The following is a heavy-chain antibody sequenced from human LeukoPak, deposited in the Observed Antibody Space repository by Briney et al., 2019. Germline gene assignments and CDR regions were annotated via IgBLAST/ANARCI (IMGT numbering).Heavy chain of an antibody. CDR1: GGSLSGHY. CDR2: IYYTGTT. Sequence: PSETLSLTCTVGGGSLSGHYWGWIRQLPGKGLELVGHIYYTGTTFYNPSLNSRATITLDTSRDQFSLRLTSVIAADTAVYYCARFSWGCSTASCYLTNWGQGALVTVSS. CDR3: ARFSWGCSTASCYLTN. J-gene: IGHJ4*02. D-gene: IGHD2-2*01. V-gene: IGHV4-59*11.